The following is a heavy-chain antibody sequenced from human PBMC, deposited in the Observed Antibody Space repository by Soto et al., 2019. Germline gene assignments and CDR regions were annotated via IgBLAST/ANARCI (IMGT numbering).Heavy chain of an antibody. CDR3: ARVQGDYYYAMDV. CDR2: IIPISATA. CDR1: GGTFSTYA. Sequence: QVQLVQSGAEVKKPGSSVKVSCKASGGTFSTYAISWVRQAPGQGLEWMGGIIPISATAKSAQKFQGRVTLTADESSSTADMELSSLRSEDTAVYYCARVQGDYYYAMDVWGQGTTVTVSS. V-gene: IGHV1-69*01. D-gene: IGHD3-16*01. J-gene: IGHJ6*02.